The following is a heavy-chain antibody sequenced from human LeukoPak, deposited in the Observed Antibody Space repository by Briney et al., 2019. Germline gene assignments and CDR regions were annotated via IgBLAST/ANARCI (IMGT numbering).Heavy chain of an antibody. CDR2: FDPDDGET. CDR3: ARSMVAASHYYYYYMDV. CDR1: GYTLTELS. Sequence: ASVKVSCKVFGYTLTELSMHWVRQAPGKGLEWMGGFDPDDGETIYAQKFQGRVTMTRNTSISTAYMELSSLRSEDTAVYYCARSMVAASHYYYYYMDVWGKGTTVTISS. J-gene: IGHJ6*03. D-gene: IGHD2-15*01. V-gene: IGHV1-24*01.